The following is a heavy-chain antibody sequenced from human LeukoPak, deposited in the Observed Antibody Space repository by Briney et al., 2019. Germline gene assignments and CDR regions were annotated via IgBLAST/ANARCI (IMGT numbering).Heavy chain of an antibody. Sequence: ASVKVSCKVSGYTLTELSMHWVRQAPGKGLEWMGGFDPEDGETIYAQKFQGRVTITADESTSTAYMELSSLRSEDTAVYYCARGGRVLVGATHRSFPYYWGQGTLVTVSS. J-gene: IGHJ4*02. D-gene: IGHD1-26*01. CDR3: ARGGRVLVGATHRSFPYY. CDR2: FDPEDGET. CDR1: GYTLTELS. V-gene: IGHV1-24*01.